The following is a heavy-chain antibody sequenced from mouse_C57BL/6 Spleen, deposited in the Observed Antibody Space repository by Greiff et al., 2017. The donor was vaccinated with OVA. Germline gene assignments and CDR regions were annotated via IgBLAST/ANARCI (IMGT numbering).Heavy chain of an antibody. CDR1: GYAFSSSW. J-gene: IGHJ2*01. CDR2: IYPGDGDT. D-gene: IGHD1-1*01. CDR3: ARSAYYYGSSYFDY. Sequence: VHLVESGPELVKPGASVKISCKASGYAFSSSWMNWVKQRPGKGLEWIGRIYPGDGDTNYNGKFKGKATLTAEKSSSTAYMQLSSLTSEDSAVYFCARSAYYYGSSYFDYWGQGTTLTVSS. V-gene: IGHV1-82*01.